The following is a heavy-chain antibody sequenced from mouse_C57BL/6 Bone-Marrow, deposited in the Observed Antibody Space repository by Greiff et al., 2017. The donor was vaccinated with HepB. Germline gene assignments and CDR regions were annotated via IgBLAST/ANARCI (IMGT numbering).Heavy chain of an antibody. CDR2: IDPSDSYT. J-gene: IGHJ3*01. V-gene: IGHV1-50*01. Sequence: QVQLQQPGAELVKPGASVKLSCKASGYTFTSYWMQWVKQRPGQGLEWIGEIDPSDSYTNYNQKFKGKATLTVDTSSSTAYMQLRSLTSEDSAVYYCARDDYDGAYWGQGTLVTVSA. CDR1: GYTFTSYW. D-gene: IGHD2-4*01. CDR3: ARDDYDGAY.